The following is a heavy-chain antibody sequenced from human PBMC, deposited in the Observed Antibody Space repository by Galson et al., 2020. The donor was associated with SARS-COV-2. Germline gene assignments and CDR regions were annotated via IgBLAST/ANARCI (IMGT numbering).Heavy chain of an antibody. J-gene: IGHJ4*02. CDR3: AINHKNNYDPTAYLDH. D-gene: IGHD3-22*01. Sequence: ASVKVSCKASGYTFTDFSMHWVRQAPGQGLEWMGWIKPYTGGTKYSQKFQGRVTMTRDASSSTAYMELSRLTSDDMAVYYCAINHKNNYDPTAYLDHWGPGTLVSVSS. CDR2: IKPYTGGT. V-gene: IGHV1-2*02. CDR1: GYTFTDFS.